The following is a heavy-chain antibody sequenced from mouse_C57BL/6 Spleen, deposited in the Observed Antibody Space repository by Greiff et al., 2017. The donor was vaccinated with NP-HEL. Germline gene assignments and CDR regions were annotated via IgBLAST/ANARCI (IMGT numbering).Heavy chain of an antibody. J-gene: IGHJ2*01. D-gene: IGHD2-4*01. CDR1: GYSFTGYY. V-gene: IGHV1-42*01. Sequence: EVQLQQSGPELVKPGASVKISCKASGYSFTGYYMNWVKQSPEKSLEWIGEINPSTGGTTYNQKFKAKATLTVDKSSSTAYMQLKSLTSEDSAVYYCARRDYDYVFDYWGQGTTLTVSS. CDR2: INPSTGGT. CDR3: ARRDYDYVFDY.